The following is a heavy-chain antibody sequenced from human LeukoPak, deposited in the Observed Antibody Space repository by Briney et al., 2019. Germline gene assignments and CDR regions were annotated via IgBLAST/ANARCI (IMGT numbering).Heavy chain of an antibody. CDR1: GGSISSSNYY. CDR2: IEYSGST. Sequence: SETLSLTCTVSGGSISSSNYYWGWIRQPPGKGLEWIGSIEYSGSTHYNPSLKSRVTVSVDTSKNQFSLKLSSVTAADTAVYYCARGSAIRFLEWLSPLDYWGQGTLVTVSS. D-gene: IGHD3-3*01. CDR3: ARGSAIRFLEWLSPLDY. J-gene: IGHJ4*02. V-gene: IGHV4-39*01.